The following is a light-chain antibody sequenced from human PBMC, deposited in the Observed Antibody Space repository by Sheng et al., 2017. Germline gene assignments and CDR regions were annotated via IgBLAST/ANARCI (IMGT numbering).Light chain of an antibody. CDR1: NIGSKS. Sequence: SYELTQPPSVSVAPGQTARITCGGNNIGSKSVHWYQQRPGQAPIMVVYDDSDRPSGIPERFSGSNSGNTATLTISRVEAGDEADYYCQVWDPSRDHFVFGAGTNVIVL. V-gene: IGLV3-21*02. J-gene: IGLJ1*01. CDR3: QVWDPSRDHFV. CDR2: DDS.